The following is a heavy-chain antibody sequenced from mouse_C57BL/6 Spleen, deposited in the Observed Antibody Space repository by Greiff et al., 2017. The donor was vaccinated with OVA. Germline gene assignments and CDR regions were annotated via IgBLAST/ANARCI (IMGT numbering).Heavy chain of an antibody. CDR2: INTSSGYT. D-gene: IGHD3-2*02. CDR3: ARSLDSSGYGVAY. Sequence: VQLQQSGAELAKPGASVKLSCKASGYTFTSSWMHWAKQRPGQGLEWIGYINTSSGYTKYNQKFKDKATLTADKSSSTAYMQLSSLTYEDSAVYYCARSLDSSGYGVAYWGQGTLVTVSA. V-gene: IGHV1-7*01. CDR1: GYTFTSSW. J-gene: IGHJ3*01.